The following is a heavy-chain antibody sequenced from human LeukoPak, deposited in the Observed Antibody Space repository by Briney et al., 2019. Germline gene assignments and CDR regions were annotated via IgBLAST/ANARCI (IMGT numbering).Heavy chain of an antibody. CDR3: ARDALRITIFGVIDP. J-gene: IGHJ5*02. CDR1: GYTFTSYG. CDR2: INPSGGST. V-gene: IGHV1-46*01. Sequence: VASVKVSCKASGYTFTSYGISWVRQAPGQGLEWMGIINPSGGSTSYAQKFQGRVTMTRDMSTSTVYMELSSLRSEDTAVYYCARDALRITIFGVIDPWGQGTLVTVSS. D-gene: IGHD3-3*01.